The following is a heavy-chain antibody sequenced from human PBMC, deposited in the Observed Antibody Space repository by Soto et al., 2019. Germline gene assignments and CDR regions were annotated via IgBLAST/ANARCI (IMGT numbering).Heavy chain of an antibody. CDR1: GVTFSSYA. V-gene: IGHV3-48*04. Sequence: GGSLRLSCAAPGVTFSSYARGWVRQAPGKGLEWVSYISSSGITIYYADSVKGRFTISRDNAKNSLYLQMNSLRAEDTAVYYCARPYYDILTGPLGMDVWGQGTTVTVSS. CDR3: ARPYYDILTGPLGMDV. D-gene: IGHD3-9*01. CDR2: ISSSGITI. J-gene: IGHJ6*02.